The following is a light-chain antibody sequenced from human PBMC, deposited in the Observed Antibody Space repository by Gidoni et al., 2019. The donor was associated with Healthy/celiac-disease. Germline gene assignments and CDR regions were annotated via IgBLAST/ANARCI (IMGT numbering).Light chain of an antibody. CDR1: QSVSSY. CDR3: QQRSSWPQLT. CDR2: DAS. J-gene: IGKJ4*01. V-gene: IGKV3-11*01. Sequence: EIVLTQSPATLSLSPGERATLSCRASQSVSSYLAWYQQKPGQAPRLLIYDASSGSGSGTDFTLSISSREPEDFAVYYCQQRSSWPQLTFGGGTKVEIK.